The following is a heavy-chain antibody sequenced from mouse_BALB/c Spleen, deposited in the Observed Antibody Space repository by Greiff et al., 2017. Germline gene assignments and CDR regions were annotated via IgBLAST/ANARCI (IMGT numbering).Heavy chain of an antibody. CDR3: ARYYYGSSYSAWFAY. Sequence: VQLQQPGAELVMPGASVKMSCKASGYTFTDYWMHWVKQRPGQGLEWIGAIDTSDSYTSYNQKFKGKATLTVDESSSTAYMQLSSLTSEDSAVYYCARYYYGSSYSAWFAYWGQGTLVTVSA. CDR2: IDTSDSYT. J-gene: IGHJ3*01. V-gene: IGHV1-69*01. D-gene: IGHD1-1*01. CDR1: GYTFTDYW.